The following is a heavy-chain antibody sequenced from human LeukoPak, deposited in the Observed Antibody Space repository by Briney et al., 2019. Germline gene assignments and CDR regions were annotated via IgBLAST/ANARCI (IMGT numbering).Heavy chain of an antibody. CDR2: INHSGST. D-gene: IGHD4-17*01. CDR3: ARMVYGDYRLDY. CDR1: GGSFSGYY. J-gene: IGHJ4*02. Sequence: PSETLSLTCAVYGGSFSGYYWSWIRQPPGKGLEWIGEINHSGSTNYNPSLKSRVTISVDRSKNQFSLKLSSVTAADTAVYYCARMVYGDYRLDYWGQGTLVTVSS. V-gene: IGHV4-34*01.